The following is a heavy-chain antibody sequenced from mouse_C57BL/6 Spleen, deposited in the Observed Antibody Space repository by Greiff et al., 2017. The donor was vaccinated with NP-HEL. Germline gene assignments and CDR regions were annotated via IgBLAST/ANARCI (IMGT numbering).Heavy chain of an antibody. CDR1: GFTFSDYG. J-gene: IGHJ4*01. V-gene: IGHV5-17*01. CDR2: ISSGSSTI. D-gene: IGHD1-1*01. Sequence: EVKLIESGGGLVKPGGSLKLSCAASGFTFSDYGMHWVRQAPEKGLEWVAYISSGSSTIYYADTVKGRFTISRDNAKNTLFLQMTSLRSEDTAMYYCAKPGSSYAMDYWGHGTSVTVSS. CDR3: AKPGSSYAMDY.